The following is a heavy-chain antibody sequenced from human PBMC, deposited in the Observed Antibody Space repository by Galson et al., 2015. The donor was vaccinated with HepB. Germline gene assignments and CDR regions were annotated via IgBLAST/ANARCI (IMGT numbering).Heavy chain of an antibody. CDR2: ISGDNGKT. D-gene: IGHD3-22*01. Sequence: SVKVSCKASGYIFTRYGISWVRQAPGQGLEWMGWISGDNGKTKYAQNLQGRVTMTTDASTSTAYMELRSLKSDDTAIYYCARGEGSGHYYVDYWGQGTLVTVSS. V-gene: IGHV1-18*01. J-gene: IGHJ4*02. CDR1: GYIFTRYG. CDR3: ARGEGSGHYYVDY.